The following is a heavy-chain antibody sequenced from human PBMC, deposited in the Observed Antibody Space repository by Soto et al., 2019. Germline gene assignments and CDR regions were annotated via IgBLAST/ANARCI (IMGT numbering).Heavy chain of an antibody. D-gene: IGHD3-9*01. CDR3: ARDIPVDILTGPDY. V-gene: IGHV3-30-3*01. Sequence: PGGSLRLSCAASGFTFSSYAMYWVRQAPGKGLEWVAVISYDGSNKYYADSVKGRFTISRDNSKNTLYLQMNSLRAEDTAVYYCARDIPVDILTGPDYWGQGTLVTVSS. CDR2: ISYDGSNK. CDR1: GFTFSSYA. J-gene: IGHJ4*02.